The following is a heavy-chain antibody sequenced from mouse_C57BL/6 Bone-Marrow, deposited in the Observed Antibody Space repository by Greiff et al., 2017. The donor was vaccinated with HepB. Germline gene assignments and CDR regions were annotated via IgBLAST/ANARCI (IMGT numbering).Heavy chain of an antibody. D-gene: IGHD1-1*01. CDR3: ARSGITTVVDYAMDY. CDR2: INPYNGGT. CDR1: GYTFTDYY. V-gene: IGHV1-19*01. J-gene: IGHJ4*01. Sequence: VQLQQSGPVLVKPGASVKMSCKASGYTFTDYYMNWVKQSHGKSLEWIGVINPYNGGTSYNQKFKGKATLTVDKSSSTAYMELNSLTSEDSAFYYCARSGITTVVDYAMDYWGQGTSVTVSS.